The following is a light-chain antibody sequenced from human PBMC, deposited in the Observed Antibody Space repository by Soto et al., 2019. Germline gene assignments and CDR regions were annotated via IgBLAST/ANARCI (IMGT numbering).Light chain of an antibody. CDR3: QQYDTFSGLT. Sequence: DIQMTQSPSTLSASVGDRVTITCRASQSISSWLAWYQQKPGKAPKLLIFGASNLDSGVPSRFSGSGSGTEFTLTISLMQPDDFAVYYCQQYDTFSGLTFGGGTKVEI. V-gene: IGKV1-5*03. J-gene: IGKJ4*01. CDR1: QSISSW. CDR2: GAS.